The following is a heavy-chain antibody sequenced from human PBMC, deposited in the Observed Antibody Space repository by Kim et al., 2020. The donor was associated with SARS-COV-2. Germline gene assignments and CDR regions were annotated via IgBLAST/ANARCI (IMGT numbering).Heavy chain of an antibody. CDR3: ARRGPYSSGWYADH. D-gene: IGHD6-19*01. J-gene: IGHJ4*02. V-gene: IGHV3-23*01. Sequence: ADAVEGRFTMSRDNFKNTLYLELDSLRVEDTAIYYCARRGPYSSGWYADHWGQGTLVTVSS.